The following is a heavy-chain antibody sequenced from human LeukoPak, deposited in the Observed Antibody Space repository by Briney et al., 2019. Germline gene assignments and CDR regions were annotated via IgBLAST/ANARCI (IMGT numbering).Heavy chain of an antibody. CDR2: INPSGGST. CDR1: GYTFTSYY. CDR3: ARDRAQLWSFDY. V-gene: IGHV1-46*01. D-gene: IGHD5-18*01. Sequence: GASVKVSCKASGYTFTSYYMHWVRQAPGQGLEGMGIINPSGGSTSYAQKFQGRVTMTRDPSTSTVYMELSSLRSEDTAVYYCARDRAQLWSFDYWGQGTLVTVSS. J-gene: IGHJ4*02.